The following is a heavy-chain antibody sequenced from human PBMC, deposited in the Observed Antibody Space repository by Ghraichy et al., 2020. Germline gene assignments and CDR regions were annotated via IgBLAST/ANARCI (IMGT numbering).Heavy chain of an antibody. CDR3: ARLNVALDAFDI. CDR2: IYYSGST. D-gene: IGHD5-12*01. V-gene: IGHV4-39*01. J-gene: IGHJ3*02. Sequence: SETLSLTCTVSGDSISSTDYYWGWIRQPPGKGLEWIGNIYYSGSTYSNPSLKSRVTISVDTSNNQFSLKLSSVTAADTAMYYCARLNVALDAFDIWGQGTLVTVSS. CDR1: GDSISSTDYY.